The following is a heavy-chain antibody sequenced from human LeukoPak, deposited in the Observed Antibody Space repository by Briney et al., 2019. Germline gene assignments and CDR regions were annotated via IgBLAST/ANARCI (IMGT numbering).Heavy chain of an antibody. V-gene: IGHV1-2*02. CDR2: INPNGGGT. CDR3: ARGFRGSTFSY. D-gene: IGHD2-15*01. CDR1: GYTFTSYG. J-gene: IGHJ4*02. Sequence: ASVKVSCKASGYTFTSYGISWVRQVPGHGLEWMGWINPNGGGTNYAQKFQGRVSLARDTSISTAYMELSGLTSDDTALYYCARGFRGSTFSYWGQGTLVTVSS.